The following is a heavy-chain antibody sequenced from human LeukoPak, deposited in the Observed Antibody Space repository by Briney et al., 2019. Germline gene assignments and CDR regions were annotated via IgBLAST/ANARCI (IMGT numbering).Heavy chain of an antibody. CDR2: ISYDGSNK. V-gene: IGHV3-30*18. CDR3: AKDRIGYSYGYRGYFDY. D-gene: IGHD5-18*01. Sequence: PGRSLRLSCAASGFTFSSYGMHWVRQAPGKGLEWVAVISYDGSNKYYADSVKGRFTISRDNSKNTLYLQMNSLRAEDTAVYYCAKDRIGYSYGYRGYFDYWGQGTLVTVSS. CDR1: GFTFSSYG. J-gene: IGHJ4*02.